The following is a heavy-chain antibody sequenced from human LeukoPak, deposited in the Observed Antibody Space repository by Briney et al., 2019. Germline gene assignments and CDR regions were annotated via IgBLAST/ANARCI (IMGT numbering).Heavy chain of an antibody. V-gene: IGHV1-46*01. CDR1: GYIFTTYY. D-gene: IGHD6-13*01. J-gene: IGHJ4*02. CDR2: INPSDGGT. CDR3: ARRAAAGTPSDY. Sequence: ASVKVSSTASGYIFTTYYIHWVRHAPGQGLEWMGVINPSDGGTSYAKKFQGRVTVTRDMSTSTVYMELSSLRAEDTAVYYCARRAAAGTPSDYWGQGTLVTVSS.